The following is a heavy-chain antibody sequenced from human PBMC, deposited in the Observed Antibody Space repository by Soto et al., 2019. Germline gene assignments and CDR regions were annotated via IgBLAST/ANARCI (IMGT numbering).Heavy chain of an antibody. CDR3: ARGVNVWGSYRSDAFDI. V-gene: IGHV4-34*01. D-gene: IGHD3-16*02. J-gene: IGHJ3*02. CDR1: GGSFSGYY. CDR2: INHSRST. Sequence: SETLSPICAVYGGSFSGYYWSWIRQPPGKGLEWIGEINHSRSTNYNPSLQSRVTISVDTSKNQFSLKLSSVTAAHTAVYYCARGVNVWGSYRSDAFDIWGQGTMVTVSS.